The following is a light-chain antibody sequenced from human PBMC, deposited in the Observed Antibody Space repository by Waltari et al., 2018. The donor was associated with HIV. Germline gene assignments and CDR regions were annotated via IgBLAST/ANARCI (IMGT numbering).Light chain of an antibody. J-gene: IGLJ3*02. CDR3: ATWVDNQWV. V-gene: IGLV1-47*02. Sequence: QSVLGQPPSASGTAGQLVTISCSGTSAKIGRNYIYWYQQCPGATPKLIMYNNGQRHSRVPDRLSCSKSGRSSSVAISGLQPDDEATYYCATWVDNQWVCGGGTKVTVL. CDR2: NNG. CDR1: SAKIGRNY.